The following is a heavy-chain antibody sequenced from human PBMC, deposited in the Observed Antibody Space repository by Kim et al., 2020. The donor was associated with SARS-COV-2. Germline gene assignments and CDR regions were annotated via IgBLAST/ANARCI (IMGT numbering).Heavy chain of an antibody. V-gene: IGHV4-59*08. CDR1: GGSISSYY. CDR2: IYYSGST. J-gene: IGHJ5*02. CDR3: ARLPYGGRDNWFDP. D-gene: IGHD2-15*01. Sequence: SETLSLTCTVSGGSISSYYWSWIRQPPGKGLEWIGYIYYSGSTNYNPSLKSRVTISVDTSKNQFSLKLSSVTAADTAVYYCARLPYGGRDNWFDPWGQGTLVTVSS.